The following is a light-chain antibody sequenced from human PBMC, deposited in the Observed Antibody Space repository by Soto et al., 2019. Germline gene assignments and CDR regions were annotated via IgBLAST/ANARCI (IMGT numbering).Light chain of an antibody. CDR2: AAS. Sequence: EIVLTQSPGTLSLSPGERATLSCRASQSVSSKYLAWYQHNPGQGPRLLIYAASSRATGIPDRFSGSGSGTDFTLTISRLEPEDFALYYCQKYGSSFTFGPGTKVDIK. V-gene: IGKV3-20*01. CDR3: QKYGSSFT. J-gene: IGKJ3*01. CDR1: QSVSSKY.